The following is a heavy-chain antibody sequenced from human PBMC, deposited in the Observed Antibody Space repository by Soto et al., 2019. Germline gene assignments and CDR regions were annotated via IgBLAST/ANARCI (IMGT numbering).Heavy chain of an antibody. CDR2: FDPEDGET. Sequence: ASVKVSCKVSGYTLTELSMHWVRQAPGKGLEWMGGFDPEDGETIYAQKFQGRATMTEDTSTGTAYMELSSLRSEDTAVYYCARGRLERPRYYYYYMDVWGKGTTVTVSS. V-gene: IGHV1-24*01. CDR1: GYTLTELS. CDR3: ARGRLERPRYYYYYMDV. D-gene: IGHD1-1*01. J-gene: IGHJ6*03.